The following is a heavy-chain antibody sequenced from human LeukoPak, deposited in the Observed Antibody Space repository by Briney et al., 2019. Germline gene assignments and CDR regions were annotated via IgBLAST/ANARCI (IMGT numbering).Heavy chain of an antibody. J-gene: IGHJ3*02. D-gene: IGHD1-26*01. CDR3: AGGGGGVGVTTVDI. CDR2: IYTSGSI. V-gene: IGHV4-61*02. Sequence: SQTLSLTCTVSGGPINSGSYYWSWIRQSAGKGLEWIGRIYTSGSIHYNPSLKSRVTISLDTSKNQFSLNLNSVTAADTAVYYCAGGGGGVGVTTVDIWGQGTMVTVSS. CDR1: GGPINSGSYY.